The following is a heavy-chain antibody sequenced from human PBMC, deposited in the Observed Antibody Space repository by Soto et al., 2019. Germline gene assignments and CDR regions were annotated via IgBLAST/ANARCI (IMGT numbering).Heavy chain of an antibody. CDR3: AKDPRSRMITFGGVIGYFDY. Sequence: GGSLRLSCAASGGTFSSYAMSWVRQAPGKGLEWVSAISGSGGSTYYADSVKGRFTISRDNSKNTLYLQMNSLRAEDTAVYYCAKDPRSRMITFGGVIGYFDYWGQGTLVTVSS. CDR1: GGTFSSYA. V-gene: IGHV3-23*01. D-gene: IGHD3-16*02. CDR2: ISGSGGST. J-gene: IGHJ4*02.